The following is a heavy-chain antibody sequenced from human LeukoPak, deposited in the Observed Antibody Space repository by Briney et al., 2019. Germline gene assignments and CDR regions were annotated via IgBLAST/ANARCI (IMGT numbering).Heavy chain of an antibody. Sequence: EASVKVSCTASGYTFTSYFMHWVRQAPGQGLEWMGIINPSGGSTSYAQKFQGRDTMTRATSTSTVYMELSSLRSEDTAVYYCARVELNYGMDVWGQGTTVTVSS. D-gene: IGHD1-7*01. J-gene: IGHJ6*02. CDR3: ARVELNYGMDV. CDR1: GYTFTSYF. V-gene: IGHV1-46*01. CDR2: INPSGGST.